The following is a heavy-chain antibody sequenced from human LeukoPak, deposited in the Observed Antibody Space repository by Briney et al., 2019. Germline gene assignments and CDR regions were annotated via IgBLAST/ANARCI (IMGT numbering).Heavy chain of an antibody. CDR3: ARGPDYYDSSGPIAYFDY. CDR1: GGSFNNYA. D-gene: IGHD3-22*01. V-gene: IGHV1-69*06. Sequence: GASVKVSCKASGGSFNNYAITWVRQAPGQGLEWMGGIIPIFGSPNYAQEFQGRVTITADKSTSTAYMELRSLRSDDTAVYYCARGPDYYDSSGPIAYFDYWGQGTLVTVSS. J-gene: IGHJ4*02. CDR2: IIPIFGSP.